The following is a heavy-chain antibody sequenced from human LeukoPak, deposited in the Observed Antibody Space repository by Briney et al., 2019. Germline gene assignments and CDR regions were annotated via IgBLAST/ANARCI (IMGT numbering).Heavy chain of an antibody. CDR1: GGSFSGYY. D-gene: IGHD5-18*01. CDR2: INHSGST. V-gene: IGHV4-34*01. Sequence: KPSETLSLVCGVYGGSFSGYYWNWIRQSSGKGLEWIGEINHSGSTYYSPSLKSRVSISVDTSKNQFSLKLSSVTAADTAVYYCAREDGQLWFPHFDYWGQGTLVTVSS. CDR3: AREDGQLWFPHFDY. J-gene: IGHJ4*02.